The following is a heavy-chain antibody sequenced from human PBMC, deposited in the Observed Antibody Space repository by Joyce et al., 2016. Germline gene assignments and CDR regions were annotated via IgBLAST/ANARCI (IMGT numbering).Heavy chain of an antibody. CDR2: INDRGRN. D-gene: IGHD3-3*01. J-gene: IGHJ4*02. Sequence: QVQLQESGPGLVKPSETLSLSCTVSGGSISSYYWSWIRQPPGKGLEWIGYINDRGRNNYNPSLKSRVTISVDTSKNEFSLKMTSVTAADTAVYYCARGNDYDYWSGYEAHYFDYWGQGTLVTVSS. CDR1: GGSISSYY. V-gene: IGHV4-59*01. CDR3: ARGNDYDYWSGYEAHYFDY.